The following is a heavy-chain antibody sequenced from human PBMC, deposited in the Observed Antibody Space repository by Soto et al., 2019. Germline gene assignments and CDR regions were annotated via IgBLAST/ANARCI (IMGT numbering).Heavy chain of an antibody. D-gene: IGHD5-12*01. CDR2: ISGSGGAI. J-gene: IGHJ5*02. CDR3: AKAAVATILDNWFDP. Sequence: ESGGGLVQPGGSLRLSCAISGFTFSSYAMTWVRQAPGKGLEWVSAISGSGGAIAYADSVKGRFTISRDNSNNTLYLQMNSLRAEDTAVYYCAKAAVATILDNWFDPWGQGTLVTVSS. V-gene: IGHV3-23*01. CDR1: GFTFSSYA.